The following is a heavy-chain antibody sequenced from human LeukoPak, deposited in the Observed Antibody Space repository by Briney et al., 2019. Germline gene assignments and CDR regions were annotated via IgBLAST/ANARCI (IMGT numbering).Heavy chain of an antibody. V-gene: IGHV4-59*01. D-gene: IGHD3-22*01. Sequence: SETLSLTCTVSGGSISSYYWSWIRQPPGKGLEWIGYIYYSGSTNYNPSLKSRVTISVDTSKNQFPLKLSSVTAADTAVYYCARYDNRAYYAFDVWGQGTMVTVSS. CDR2: IYYSGST. J-gene: IGHJ3*01. CDR3: ARYDNRAYYAFDV. CDR1: GGSISSYY.